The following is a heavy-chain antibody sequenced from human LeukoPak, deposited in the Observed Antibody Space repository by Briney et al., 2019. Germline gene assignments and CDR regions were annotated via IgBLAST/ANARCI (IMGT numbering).Heavy chain of an antibody. J-gene: IGHJ4*02. D-gene: IGHD2-15*01. CDR3: ARGPKRGGFSY. CDR1: GGSFSGYY. V-gene: IGHV4-34*01. Sequence: PSETLSLTCAVYGGSFSGYYWSWIRQPPGKGLEWIGEINHSGSTNYNPSLKSRVTISVDTSKNQFSLKLTSVTAADTAVYYCARGPKRGGFSYWGQGTLVTVSS. CDR2: INHSGST.